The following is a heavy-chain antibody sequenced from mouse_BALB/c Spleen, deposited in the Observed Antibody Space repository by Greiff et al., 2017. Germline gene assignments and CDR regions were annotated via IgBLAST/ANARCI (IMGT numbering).Heavy chain of an antibody. V-gene: IGHV1S135*01. Sequence: VQLQQSGPELVKPGASVKVSCKASGYSFTDYNMYWVKQSHGKSLEWIGYIDPYNGGTSYNQKFKGKATLTVDKSSSTAYMELRSLTSEDSAVYYCARLGPYYGNFHYFDYWGQGTTLTVSA. CDR2: IDPYNGGT. J-gene: IGHJ2*01. D-gene: IGHD2-10*01. CDR1: GYSFTDYN. CDR3: ARLGPYYGNFHYFDY.